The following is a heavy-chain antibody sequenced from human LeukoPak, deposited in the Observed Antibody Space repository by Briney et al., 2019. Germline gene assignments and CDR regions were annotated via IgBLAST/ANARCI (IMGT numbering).Heavy chain of an antibody. CDR3: AKYVTSIAVAAFDH. CDR1: GFTFSSYA. V-gene: IGHV3-23*01. CDR2: RSGSGGST. Sequence: GGSLRLSCAASGFTFSSYAMNWVRQAPGKGLEWVSGRSGSGGSTYYADSVKGRFTISRDNSKNTLYLQMNSLRAEDTAVYYCAKYVTSIAVAAFDHWGQGTLVTVSS. J-gene: IGHJ4*02. D-gene: IGHD6-19*01.